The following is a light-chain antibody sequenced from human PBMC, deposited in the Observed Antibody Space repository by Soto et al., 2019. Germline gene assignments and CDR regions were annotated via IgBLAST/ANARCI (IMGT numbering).Light chain of an antibody. J-gene: IGKJ1*01. CDR1: QSVSNNY. Sequence: EIVLTQSPDTLSLSTGERATLSCRASQSVSNNYLAWYQQKPGQAPRLLIYGASNRATGIPDRFSGSGSGTDFTLTISRLEPEDFAVYYCQQYGSSGTFGQGPKVDI. CDR2: GAS. CDR3: QQYGSSGT. V-gene: IGKV3-20*01.